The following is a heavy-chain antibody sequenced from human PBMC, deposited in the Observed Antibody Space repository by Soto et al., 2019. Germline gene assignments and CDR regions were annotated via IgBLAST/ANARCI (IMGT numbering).Heavy chain of an antibody. CDR3: ARSTSAGYSSSWYGGDDY. D-gene: IGHD6-13*01. V-gene: IGHV1-69*01. Sequence: QVQLVQSGAEVKKPGSSVKVSCKASGGTFSSYAISWVRQAPGQGLEWMGGIIPIFGTANYAQKFQGRVTITADESTSTAYMELSSLRSEDTAVYYCARSTSAGYSSSWYGGDDYWGQGTLVTVSS. CDR1: GGTFSSYA. CDR2: IIPIFGTA. J-gene: IGHJ4*02.